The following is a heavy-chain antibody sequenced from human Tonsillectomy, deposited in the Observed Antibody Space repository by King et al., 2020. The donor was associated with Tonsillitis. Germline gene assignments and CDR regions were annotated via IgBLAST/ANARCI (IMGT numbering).Heavy chain of an antibody. CDR2: IFHSGDT. Sequence: QLQESGPGLVKPSQTLSLTCTVSGGSISGGDFYWTWIRQPPGKGLGWIGYIFHSGDTFYNPSLKSRLTISADTSENQFSLRLTSVSAADTAVYYCGRYEGGVFDLWGQGTLVTVSS. J-gene: IGHJ5*02. CDR1: GGSISGGDFY. CDR3: GRYEGGVFDL. D-gene: IGHD2-15*01. V-gene: IGHV4-31*03.